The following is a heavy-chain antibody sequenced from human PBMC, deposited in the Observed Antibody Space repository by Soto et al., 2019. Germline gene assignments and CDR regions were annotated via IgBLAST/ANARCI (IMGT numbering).Heavy chain of an antibody. CDR3: AKASPQYTFGGVIVTSPDY. V-gene: IGHV3-30*18. CDR1: GFTFSSYG. Sequence: GGSLRLSCAASGFTFSSYGMHWVRQAPGKGLEWVAVISYDGSNKYYADSVKGRFTISRDNSKNTLYLQMNSLRAEDTAVYYCAKASPQYTFGGVIVTSPDYWGQGTLVTVSS. J-gene: IGHJ4*02. D-gene: IGHD3-16*02. CDR2: ISYDGSNK.